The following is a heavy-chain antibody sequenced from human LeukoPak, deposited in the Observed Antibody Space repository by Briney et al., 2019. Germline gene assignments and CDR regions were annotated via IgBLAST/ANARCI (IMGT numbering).Heavy chain of an antibody. V-gene: IGHV4-34*01. Sequence: SETLSLTCAVYGGSFSGYYWSWIRQPPGKGLEWIGTMYRSGSTYYNPSLKSRVTISVDTSKNQFSLKLSSVTAADTAVYYCARYDVWGSYRAFDYWGQGTLVTVSS. D-gene: IGHD3-16*02. CDR3: ARYDVWGSYRAFDY. J-gene: IGHJ4*02. CDR2: MYRSGST. CDR1: GGSFSGYY.